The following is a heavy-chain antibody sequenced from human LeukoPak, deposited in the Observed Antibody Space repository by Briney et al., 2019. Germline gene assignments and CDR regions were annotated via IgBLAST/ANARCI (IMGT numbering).Heavy chain of an antibody. D-gene: IGHD2-2*02. Sequence: SETLSLTCAVYGGSFSGYYWSWIRQPPGKGLEWIGEINHSGSTNYNPSLKSRVTISVDTSKNQFSLKLSSVTAADTAVYYCARNPVVPAAIREGYYYYGMDVWGQGTTVTVSS. J-gene: IGHJ6*02. CDR1: GGSFSGYY. V-gene: IGHV4-34*01. CDR2: INHSGST. CDR3: ARNPVVPAAIREGYYYYGMDV.